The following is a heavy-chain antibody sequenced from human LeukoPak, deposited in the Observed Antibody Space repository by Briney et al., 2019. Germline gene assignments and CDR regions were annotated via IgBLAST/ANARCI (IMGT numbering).Heavy chain of an antibody. CDR2: ISSSGSTI. V-gene: IGHV3-11*01. CDR1: GFTFSDYY. CDR3: ARDGDSSSRAAGTDY. Sequence: GGSLRLSCAASGFTFSDYYMSWIRQAPGKGLEWVSYISSSGSTIYYADSVKGRFTISRDNAKNSLYLQMNSLKAEDTAVYYCARDGDSSSRAAGTDYWGQGTLVTVSS. J-gene: IGHJ4*02. D-gene: IGHD6-13*01.